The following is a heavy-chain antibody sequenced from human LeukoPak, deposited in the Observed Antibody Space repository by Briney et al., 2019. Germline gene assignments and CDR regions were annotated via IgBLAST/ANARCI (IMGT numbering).Heavy chain of an antibody. CDR3: ARDPCGTWYFDL. CDR2: INPNSGGT. V-gene: IGHV1-2*02. D-gene: IGHD2-15*01. Sequence: ASVTVSYKASGYTFTAYYMHWVRQAPGQGLEWMGWINPNSGGTNYAQKFQGRVTMTRDTSISTAYMELSRLRSDDTAVYYCARDPCGTWYFDLWGRGTLVTVSS. CDR1: GYTFTAYY. J-gene: IGHJ2*01.